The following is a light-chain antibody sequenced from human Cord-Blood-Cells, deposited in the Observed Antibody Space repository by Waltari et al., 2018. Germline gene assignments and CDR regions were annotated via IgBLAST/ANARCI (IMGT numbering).Light chain of an antibody. J-gene: IGKJ2*03. CDR1: KSVLYSSNNKNY. V-gene: IGKV4-1*01. CDR3: QQYYSTPYS. Sequence: IVMTQSLDSLAVSLGARATIDCKSSKSVLYSSNNKNYLAWYQQKPGQPPKLLIYWASTRETGVPDRFSGSGSGTDFTLTISSLQAEDVAVYYCQQYYSTPYSFGQGTKLEIK. CDR2: WAS.